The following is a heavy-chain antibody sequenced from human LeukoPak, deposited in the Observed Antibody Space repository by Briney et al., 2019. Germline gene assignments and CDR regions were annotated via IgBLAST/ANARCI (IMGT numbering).Heavy chain of an antibody. CDR2: ISGSGGST. V-gene: IGHV3-23*01. J-gene: IGHJ4*02. D-gene: IGHD1-26*01. CDR1: GFTFSSYA. CDR3: AKWQKWELLAFDY. Sequence: GGSLRLSCAASGFTFSSYAMHWVRQAPGKGLEWVSAISGSGGSTYYADSVKGRFTISRDNSKNTLYLQMNSLRAEDTAVYYCAKWQKWELLAFDYWGQGTLVTVSS.